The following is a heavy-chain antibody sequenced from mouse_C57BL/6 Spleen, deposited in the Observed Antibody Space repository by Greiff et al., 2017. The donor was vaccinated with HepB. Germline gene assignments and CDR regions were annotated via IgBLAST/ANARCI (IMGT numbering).Heavy chain of an antibody. CDR1: GYTFTDYY. Sequence: EVKLMESGPVLVKPGASVKMSCKASGYTFTDYYMNWVKQSHGKSLEWIGVINPYNGGTSYNQKFKGKATLTVDKSSSTAYMELNSLTSEDSAVYYCARPYYSNSYYFDYWGQGTTLTVSS. D-gene: IGHD2-5*01. CDR3: ARPYYSNSYYFDY. V-gene: IGHV1-19*01. J-gene: IGHJ2*01. CDR2: INPYNGGT.